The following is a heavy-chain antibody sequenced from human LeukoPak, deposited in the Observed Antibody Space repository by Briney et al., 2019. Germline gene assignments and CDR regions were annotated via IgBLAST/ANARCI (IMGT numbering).Heavy chain of an antibody. CDR2: IRSIAYGGTT. J-gene: IGHJ4*02. D-gene: IGHD4/OR15-4a*01. CDR3: AKDPPRAAWFSAGYTNYGD. Sequence: GGSLRLSCTASGFTFGDYALSWFRQAPGKGLEWVGFIRSIAYGGTTEYAASVKGRFSISRDDSKSSAYLQMNSLKTEDTAVYYCAKDPPRAAWFSAGYTNYGDWGQGTLVTVSS. V-gene: IGHV3-49*03. CDR1: GFTFGDYA.